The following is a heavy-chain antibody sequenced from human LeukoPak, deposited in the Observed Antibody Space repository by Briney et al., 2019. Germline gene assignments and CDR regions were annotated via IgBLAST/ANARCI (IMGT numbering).Heavy chain of an antibody. J-gene: IGHJ6*03. Sequence: SETLSLTCTVSGGSISSYYWSWIRQPPGKGLEWIGYIYYSGSTYYNPSLRSRVTISVDTSKNQFSLKLSSVTAADTAVYYCARSSEGRYYYDSSGFSYYYYYMDVWGKGTTVTISS. CDR2: IYYSGST. V-gene: IGHV4-59*01. D-gene: IGHD3-22*01. CDR3: ARSSEGRYYYDSSGFSYYYYYMDV. CDR1: GGSISSYY.